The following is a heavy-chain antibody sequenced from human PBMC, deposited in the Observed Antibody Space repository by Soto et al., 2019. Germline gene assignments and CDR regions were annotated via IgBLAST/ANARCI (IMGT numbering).Heavy chain of an antibody. CDR3: ATSQKGYNWNYFDH. V-gene: IGHV4-39*01. D-gene: IGHD1-20*01. Sequence: SATLSLTCTVSGGSISSGDYYWGWLRQSPGKGPEWIGSVFYTGFTSYNPSLESRVSVSVDTSKNQFSLKVSGVSTADTAVYYCATSQKGYNWNYFDHWGQGALVTVSS. CDR1: GGSISSGDYY. CDR2: VFYTGFT. J-gene: IGHJ4*02.